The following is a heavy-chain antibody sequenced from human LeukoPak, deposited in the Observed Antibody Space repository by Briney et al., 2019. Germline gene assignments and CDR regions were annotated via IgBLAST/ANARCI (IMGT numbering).Heavy chain of an antibody. Sequence: SETLSLTCPVSGGSMTNYHWTWIRQSPRKAPEYIGYIYNIETTNYNPSLKSRVTVSVDMSKKQFSLRLKSVTTADTAVYYCARGGDGYRFDPWGQGILVTVSS. CDR2: IYNIETT. V-gene: IGHV4-59*01. J-gene: IGHJ5*02. CDR3: ARGGDGYRFDP. CDR1: GGSMTNYH. D-gene: IGHD3-16*02.